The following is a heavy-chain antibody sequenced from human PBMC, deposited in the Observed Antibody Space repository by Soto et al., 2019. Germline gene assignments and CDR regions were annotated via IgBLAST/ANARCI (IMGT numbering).Heavy chain of an antibody. CDR3: AKGRLALPFDF. V-gene: IGHV3-23*01. CDR2: MSGSGGSK. Sequence: GGSLRLSCAASGFTFSSYAMSWVRQAPGKGLEWVSDMSGSGGSKYYADSVKGRFNISRDNSKNTLYLQMKSLRAEDTYVYSCAKGRLALPFDFWGQGTLVTVSS. J-gene: IGHJ4*02. D-gene: IGHD6-6*01. CDR1: GFTFSSYA.